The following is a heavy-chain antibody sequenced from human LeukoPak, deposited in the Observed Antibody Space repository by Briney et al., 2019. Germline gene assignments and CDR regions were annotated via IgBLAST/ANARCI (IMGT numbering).Heavy chain of an antibody. V-gene: IGHV3-30*03. CDR2: ISYDGSNK. J-gene: IGHJ3*02. CDR3: ARGNKDTGVDAFDI. D-gene: IGHD4-23*01. CDR1: GFTFSSYG. Sequence: GGSLRLSCAASGFTFSSYGMHWVRQAPGKGLEWVAVISYDGSNKYYADSVKGRFTISRDNSKNTLYLQMNSLRAEDTAVYYCARGNKDTGVDAFDIWGQGTMVTVSS.